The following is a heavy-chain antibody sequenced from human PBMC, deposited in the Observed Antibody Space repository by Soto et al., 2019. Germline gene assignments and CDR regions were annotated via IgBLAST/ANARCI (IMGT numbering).Heavy chain of an antibody. D-gene: IGHD3-22*01. V-gene: IGHV4-59*01. J-gene: IGHJ4*02. CDR1: GGSISSYY. CDR2: IYYSGST. Sequence: SETLSLTCTVSGGSISSYYWSWIRQPPGKGLEWIGYIYYSGSTNYNPSLKSRVTISVDTSKNQFSLKLSSVTAADTAVYYCARGGGSGYYYRFDYWGQGTLVTVSS. CDR3: ARGGGSGYYYRFDY.